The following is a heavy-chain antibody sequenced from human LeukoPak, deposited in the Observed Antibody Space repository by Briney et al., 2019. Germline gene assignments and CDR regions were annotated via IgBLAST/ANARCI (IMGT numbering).Heavy chain of an antibody. J-gene: IGHJ4*02. CDR3: ARVGIAEFDY. V-gene: IGHV1-8*01. CDR1: GYTFTSYD. CDR2: RNPNSGNT. D-gene: IGHD6-13*01. Sequence: ASVKVSCKASGYTFTSYDFNWVRQATGQGLEWMGWRNPNSGNTGYAQKFQGRVTMTRNTSISTAYMELSSLRSEDTAVYYCARVGIAEFDYWGQGTLVTVSS.